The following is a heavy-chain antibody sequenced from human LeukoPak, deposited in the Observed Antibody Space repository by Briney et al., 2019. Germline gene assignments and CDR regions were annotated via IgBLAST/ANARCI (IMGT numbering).Heavy chain of an antibody. CDR1: GFTFSSYW. D-gene: IGHD6-13*01. CDR2: IKQDGSEK. CDR3: ARVPPIAAAGGSDY. Sequence: GGSLRLSCAASGFTFSSYWMSWVRQAPGKGLEWVANIKQDGSEKYYVDSVKGRFTISRDNAKNSLYLQMNSLRAEDTAVYYCARVPPIAAAGGSDYWGQGTLVTVSS. V-gene: IGHV3-7*01. J-gene: IGHJ4*02.